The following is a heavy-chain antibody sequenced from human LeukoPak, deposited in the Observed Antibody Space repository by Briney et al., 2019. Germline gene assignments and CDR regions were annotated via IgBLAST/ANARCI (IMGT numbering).Heavy chain of an antibody. CDR1: GGSISSYH. Sequence: PSETLSLTCTVSGGSISSYHWSCIRHSAGKGLEWIGRMYISGTTDYNPSLKSRVTMSVDTSKNQFSLKLTSVTAADTAVYYCARDLVTFTGYYGSGTYVNCFDPWGQGTLVTVSS. CDR2: MYISGTT. D-gene: IGHD3-10*01. J-gene: IGHJ5*02. V-gene: IGHV4-4*07. CDR3: ARDLVTFTGYYGSGTYVNCFDP.